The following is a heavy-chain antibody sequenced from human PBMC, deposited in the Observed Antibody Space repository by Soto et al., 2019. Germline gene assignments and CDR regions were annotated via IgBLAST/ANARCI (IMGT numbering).Heavy chain of an antibody. Sequence: QVQLQESGPGLVKPSQTLSLTCTVSGGSISSGGYYWSWIRQHPGNGLEWIGYIYYSGSTYYNPSLKSRVTISVDTSKNQFSLKLSSVTAADTAVYYCARDRVVVVTAIPYYYGMDVWGQGTTVTVSS. D-gene: IGHD2-21*02. J-gene: IGHJ6*02. CDR3: ARDRVVVVTAIPYYYGMDV. CDR1: GGSISSGGYY. CDR2: IYYSGST. V-gene: IGHV4-31*03.